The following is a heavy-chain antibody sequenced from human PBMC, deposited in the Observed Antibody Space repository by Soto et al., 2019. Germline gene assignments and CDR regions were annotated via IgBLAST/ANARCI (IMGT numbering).Heavy chain of an antibody. CDR1: GGSISSGGYY. Sequence: SETLSLTCTVSGGSISSGGYYWSWIRQHPGKGLEWIGYIYYSGSTYYNPSLKSRVTISVDTSKNQFSLKLSSVTAADTAVYYCARDKPPVLLWRDSSGYPSHGMDVWGQGTTVTVSS. D-gene: IGHD3-22*01. V-gene: IGHV4-31*03. CDR2: IYYSGST. CDR3: ARDKPPVLLWRDSSGYPSHGMDV. J-gene: IGHJ6*02.